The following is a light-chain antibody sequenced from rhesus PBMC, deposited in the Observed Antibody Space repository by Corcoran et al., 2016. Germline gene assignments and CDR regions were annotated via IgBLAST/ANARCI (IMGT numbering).Light chain of an antibody. Sequence: QAALTQPRSVSGSPGQSVTISCTGTSSDIGGYNYVSWFQHHPGTAPKLMIYEVSKRPSGVSDRFSGSKSGNTASLTLSGLQAEAEAGYYCSSYAGSNTAVFGSGTKLTVL. V-gene: IGLV2-32*02. CDR3: SSYAGSNTAV. CDR2: EVS. CDR1: SSDIGGYNY. J-gene: IGLJ6*01.